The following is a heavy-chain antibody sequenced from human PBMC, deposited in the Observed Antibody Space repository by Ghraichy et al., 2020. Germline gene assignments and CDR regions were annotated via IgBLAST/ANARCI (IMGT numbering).Heavy chain of an antibody. CDR2: IRSKADGGKT. J-gene: IGHJ6*02. D-gene: IGHD5-12*01. Sequence: GGSLRLSCTASGFTFGDDAMSWVRQAPGKGLEWVGFIRSKADGGKTEDSASVKCRFTISRDDSKRFAYLQRNSLKTEDTAVYYCTRYSGYGGDGMDVWGQGTTVTVSS. V-gene: IGHV3-49*04. CDR1: GFTFGDDA. CDR3: TRYSGYGGDGMDV.